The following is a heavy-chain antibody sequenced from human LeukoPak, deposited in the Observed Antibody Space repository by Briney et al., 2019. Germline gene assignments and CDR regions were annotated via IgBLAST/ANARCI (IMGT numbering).Heavy chain of an antibody. CDR3: ARSSGSSSLYYYYDMDV. V-gene: IGHV4-59*08. CDR2: IYYSGST. Sequence: PSETLSLTCTVSGGSISSYYWSWIRQPPGKRLEWIGYIYYSGSTNYNPSLKSRVTISVDTSKNQFSLKLNSVTAADTAVYYCARSSGSSSLYYYYDMDVWGQGTTVTVSS. J-gene: IGHJ6*02. D-gene: IGHD6-13*01. CDR1: GGSISSYY.